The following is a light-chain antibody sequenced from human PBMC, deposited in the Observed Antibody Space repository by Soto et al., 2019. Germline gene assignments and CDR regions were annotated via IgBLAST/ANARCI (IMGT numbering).Light chain of an antibody. CDR3: SSYTSDSTHVV. V-gene: IGLV2-14*01. CDR1: SSDVGGYNY. CDR2: DVS. Sequence: ALTQPASVSGSPGQSITISCTGTSSDVGGYNYVSWYQQYSGKAPKLMIYDVSYRPSGVSDRFSGSKSANTASLTISGLQAEDEADYCCSSYTSDSTHVVFGRGTKLTVL. J-gene: IGLJ2*01.